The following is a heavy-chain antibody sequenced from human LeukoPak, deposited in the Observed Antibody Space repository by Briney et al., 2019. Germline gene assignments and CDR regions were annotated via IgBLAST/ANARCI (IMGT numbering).Heavy chain of an antibody. V-gene: IGHV4-61*08. Sequence: SQTLSLTCTVSGGSISSGGYYWSWIRQPPGKGLEWIGYIYYSGSINYNPSLKSRVTISVDTSKNQFSLKLSSVTAADTAVYYCARGTTAVRGYDFWSGYSFDYWGQGTLVTVSS. CDR2: IYYSGSI. J-gene: IGHJ4*02. D-gene: IGHD3-3*01. CDR1: GGSISSGGYY. CDR3: ARGTTAVRGYDFWSGYSFDY.